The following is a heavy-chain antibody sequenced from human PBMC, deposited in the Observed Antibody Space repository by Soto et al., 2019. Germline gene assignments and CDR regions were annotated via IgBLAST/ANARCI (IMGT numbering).Heavy chain of an antibody. CDR3: ARQYYFGSMSRSTRTLDF. Sequence: SGTLSLTCTVSGGSISSSSYYWGWIRQPPGKGLEWIGSIYYSGNTYYNPSLKSRVTISVDTAKNQFSLKLSSVTAADTAVYYCARQYYFGSMSRSTRTLDFWCKAILRTVAS. CDR2: IYYSGNT. V-gene: IGHV4-39*01. D-gene: IGHD3-10*01. J-gene: IGHJ4*02. CDR1: GGSISSSSYY.